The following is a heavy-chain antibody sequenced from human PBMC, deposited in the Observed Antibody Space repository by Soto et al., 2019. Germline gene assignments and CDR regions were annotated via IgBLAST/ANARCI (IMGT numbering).Heavy chain of an antibody. V-gene: IGHV4-31*03. J-gene: IGHJ5*02. CDR3: ARGSWFDP. CDR2: IYYSGST. Sequence: SETMSLTSSVSGGSISGGGCYWSWIRQHPGKGLEWIGYIYYSGSTYYNPSLKSRVTISVDTSKNQFSLKLSSVTAADTAVYYCARGSWFDPWGQGTLVTVSS. CDR1: GGSISGGGCY.